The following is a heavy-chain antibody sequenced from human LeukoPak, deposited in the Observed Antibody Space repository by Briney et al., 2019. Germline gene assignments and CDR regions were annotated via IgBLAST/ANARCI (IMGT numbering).Heavy chain of an antibody. Sequence: ASVKVSCKASGGTFSSYAISWVRQAPGQGLEWMGGIVPIFGTANYAQKFQGRVTITADESTSTAYMELSSLRSEDTAVYYCARAAEPYCSGGSCFFTEDCWGQGTLVTVSS. D-gene: IGHD2-15*01. CDR2: IVPIFGTA. J-gene: IGHJ4*02. CDR1: GGTFSSYA. CDR3: ARAAEPYCSGGSCFFTEDC. V-gene: IGHV1-69*13.